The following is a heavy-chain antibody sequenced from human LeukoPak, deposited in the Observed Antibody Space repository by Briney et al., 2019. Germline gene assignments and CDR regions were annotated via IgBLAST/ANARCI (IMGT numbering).Heavy chain of an antibody. J-gene: IGHJ3*02. CDR2: ISSSGGST. CDR1: GFAFSNYA. V-gene: IGHV3-23*01. CDR3: AKISPIVILSSGRAFDI. Sequence: GGSLRLSCAASGFAFSNYAMSWVRQAPGKGLEWVSAISSSGGSTYYADSVKGRFTISRDNSKSTLYLQMNSLRAEDTAVYYCAKISPIVILSSGRAFDIWGQGTMVTVSS. D-gene: IGHD3-10*02.